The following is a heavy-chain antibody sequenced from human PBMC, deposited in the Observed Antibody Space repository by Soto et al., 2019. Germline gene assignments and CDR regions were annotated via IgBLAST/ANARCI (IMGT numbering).Heavy chain of an antibody. Sequence: QLQLQESGPGLVKPSETLSLTCTVSGGSISSSGYYWGWIRQPPGKGLEWIGSIYYSGSTYYNPSLKRRVTISVDTSKNQFSLKLSSVTAADTAVYYCARLYYGDYTFDYWGQGTLVTVSS. CDR1: GGSISSSGYY. J-gene: IGHJ4*02. CDR2: IYYSGST. D-gene: IGHD4-17*01. CDR3: ARLYYGDYTFDY. V-gene: IGHV4-39*01.